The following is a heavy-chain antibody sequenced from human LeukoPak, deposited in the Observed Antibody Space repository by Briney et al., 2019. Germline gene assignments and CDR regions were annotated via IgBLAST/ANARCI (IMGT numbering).Heavy chain of an antibody. CDR1: GFTFSNAW. CDR2: ISSSSSYI. V-gene: IGHV3-21*01. J-gene: IGHJ4*02. CDR3: ARGYCSSTSCPIDY. Sequence: GGSLRLSCAASGFTFSNAWMSWVRQAPGKGLEWVSSISSSSSYIYYADSVKGRFTISRDNAKNSLYLQMNSLRAEDTAVYYCARGYCSSTSCPIDYWGQGTLVTVSS. D-gene: IGHD2-2*01.